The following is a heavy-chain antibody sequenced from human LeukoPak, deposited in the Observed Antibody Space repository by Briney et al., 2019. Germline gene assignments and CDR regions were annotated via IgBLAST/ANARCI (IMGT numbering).Heavy chain of an antibody. CDR2: IIDSGDIT. J-gene: IGHJ5*02. Sequence: GGSLRLSCAASGFIFSNAWMTWVRQAPGKGLEWVSGIIDSGDITYYANSVKGRFTISRDNSKNTLYLQMNSLRAEDTAVYYCARDAAGYYDILTEGDWFDPWGQGTLVTVSS. V-gene: IGHV3-23*01. CDR3: ARDAAGYYDILTEGDWFDP. D-gene: IGHD3-9*01. CDR1: GFIFSNAW.